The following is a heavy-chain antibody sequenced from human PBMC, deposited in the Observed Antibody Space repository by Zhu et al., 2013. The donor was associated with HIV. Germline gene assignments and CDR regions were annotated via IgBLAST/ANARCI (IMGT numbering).Heavy chain of an antibody. CDR3: ARVPVRIIAAAVTDTTPFEYYFDY. Sequence: QVQLVQSGAEVKKPGASVKVSCKASGYTFTSYDINWVRQATGQGLEWMGWMNPNSGNTGYAQKFQGRVTMTRNTSISTAYMELSSLRSEDTAVYYCARVPVRIIAAAVTDTTPFEYYFDYSGPGNPGHRLL. D-gene: IGHD6-13*01. CDR1: GYTFTSYD. V-gene: IGHV1-8*01. J-gene: IGHJ4*02. CDR2: MNPNSGNT.